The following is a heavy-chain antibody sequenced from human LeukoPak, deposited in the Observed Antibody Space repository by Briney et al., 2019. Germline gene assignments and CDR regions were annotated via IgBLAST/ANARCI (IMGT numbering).Heavy chain of an antibody. CDR1: GNSISSFF. CDR3: ARDLELERNRWNYFES. D-gene: IGHD1-1*01. J-gene: IGHJ4*02. V-gene: IGHV4-59*01. CDR2: MHYSGDS. Sequence: SETLSLTCTVSGNSISSFFWSWMRQPPGKGLEWIGSMHYSGDSKYNPSLRRRVSLSIDTSKQRFSLRLSSVTAADTAVYYCARDLELERNRWNYFESWGQGALVTVSS.